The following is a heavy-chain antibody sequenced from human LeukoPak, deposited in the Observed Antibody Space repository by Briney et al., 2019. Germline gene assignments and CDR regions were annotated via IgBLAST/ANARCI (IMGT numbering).Heavy chain of an antibody. D-gene: IGHD3-10*01. CDR1: GFTFSTYW. CDR3: ASGAQSDY. Sequence: GSLRLSCAASGFTFSTYWMSWVRQAPGKGLQWVVNIKPDGSEKYYVDSVKGRFTISRDNAKNSVDLQMNSLRAEDTAVYYCASGAQSDYWGQGTLVTVSS. V-gene: IGHV3-7*02. CDR2: IKPDGSEK. J-gene: IGHJ4*02.